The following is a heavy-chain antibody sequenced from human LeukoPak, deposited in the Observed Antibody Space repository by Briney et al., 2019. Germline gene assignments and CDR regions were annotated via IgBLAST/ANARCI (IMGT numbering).Heavy chain of an antibody. V-gene: IGHV3-21*01. J-gene: IGHJ3*02. D-gene: IGHD3-9*01. CDR3: ARDIIPDYDILTGSSGAFDI. CDR1: GFTFSSYG. Sequence: GRSLRLSCAASGFTFSSYGMHWVRQAPGKGLEWVSSISSSSSYIYYADSVKGRFTISRDNAKNSLYLQMNSLRAEDTAVYYCARDIIPDYDILTGSSGAFDIWGQGTMVTVSS. CDR2: ISSSSSYI.